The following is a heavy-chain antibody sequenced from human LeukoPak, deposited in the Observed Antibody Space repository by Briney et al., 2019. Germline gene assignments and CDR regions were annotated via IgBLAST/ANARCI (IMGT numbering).Heavy chain of an antibody. CDR1: GGSISNYY. CDR3: ARGYYSILTGYYIEF. V-gene: IGHV4-59*01. CDR2: IYYSGNT. D-gene: IGHD3-9*01. J-gene: IGHJ4*02. Sequence: SETLSLTCTVSGGSISNYYWSWIRQPPGKGLEWIGYIYYSGNTNYNPSLKSRVTISVDTSRNQFALKLSSVTAADTAMYYCARGYYSILTGYYIEFWGQGTLATVSS.